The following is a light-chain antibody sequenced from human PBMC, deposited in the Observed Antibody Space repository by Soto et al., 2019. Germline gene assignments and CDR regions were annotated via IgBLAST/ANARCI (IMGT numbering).Light chain of an antibody. Sequence: QSALTQPRSVSGSPGRSVTISCTGSSSDVGGYDYVSWYQQHPGKAPKLVIYDVSKRPSGVPDRFSGSKSGNTASLTISGLQPEDEADYYCCSYAGSYTFVVFGTGTKLTVL. CDR2: DVS. CDR3: CSYAGSYTFVV. CDR1: SSDVGGYDY. J-gene: IGLJ1*01. V-gene: IGLV2-11*01.